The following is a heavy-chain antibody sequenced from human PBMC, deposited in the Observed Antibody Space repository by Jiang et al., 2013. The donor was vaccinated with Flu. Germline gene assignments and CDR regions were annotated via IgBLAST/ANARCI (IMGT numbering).Heavy chain of an antibody. CDR2: ISSSSSYI. V-gene: IGHV3-21*01. CDR1: GFTFSSYS. J-gene: IGHJ4*02. D-gene: IGHD3-10*01. CDR3: ARDFGFRELFYYFDY. Sequence: AASGFTFSSYSMNWVRQAPGKGLEWVSSISSSSSYIYYADSVKGRFTISRDNAKNSLYLQMNSLRAEDTAVYYCARDFGFRELFYYFDYWGQGTLVTVSS.